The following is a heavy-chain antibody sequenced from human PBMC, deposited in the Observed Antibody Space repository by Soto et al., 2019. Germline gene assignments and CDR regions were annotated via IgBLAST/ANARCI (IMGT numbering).Heavy chain of an antibody. CDR2: IKSKTDGGTT. CDR3: TTGPIAGSSWYGFDAFDI. Sequence: GGSLRLSCAASGFTFSNAWMSWVRQAPGKGLEWVGRIKSKTDGGTTDYAAPVKGRFTISRDDSKNTLYLQMNSLKTEDTAVYYCTTGPIAGSSWYGFDAFDIWGQGTMVTVSS. CDR1: GFTFSNAW. V-gene: IGHV3-15*01. J-gene: IGHJ3*02. D-gene: IGHD6-13*01.